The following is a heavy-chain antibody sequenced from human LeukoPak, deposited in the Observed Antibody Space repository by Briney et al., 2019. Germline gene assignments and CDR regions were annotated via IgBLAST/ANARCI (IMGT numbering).Heavy chain of an antibody. CDR1: GFTFSTYE. V-gene: IGHV3-48*03. J-gene: IGHJ4*02. D-gene: IGHD5-18*01. CDR2: ISSSGRTT. Sequence: PGGSLRLSCAASGFTFSTYEMNRVRQAPGKGLEWVSYISSSGRTTYYADSVKGRFTISRDNAKNSLYLQMNSLRAEDTAVYYCARGGYGSSWGQGTLVTVSS. CDR3: ARGGYGSS.